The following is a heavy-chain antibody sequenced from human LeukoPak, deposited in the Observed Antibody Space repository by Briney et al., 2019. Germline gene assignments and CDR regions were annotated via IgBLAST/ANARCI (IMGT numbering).Heavy chain of an antibody. Sequence: ASVKVSCKASGYTFTGYYMHWVRQAPGQGLEWMGWINPNSGGTNYAQKFQGRVTMTRDTSISTAYMELSRLRSDDTAVYYCAREKAAAGRQRYYYYGMDVWGQGTTVTVSS. CDR2: INPNSGGT. V-gene: IGHV1-2*02. D-gene: IGHD6-13*01. CDR3: AREKAAAGRQRYYYYGMDV. CDR1: GYTFTGYY. J-gene: IGHJ6*02.